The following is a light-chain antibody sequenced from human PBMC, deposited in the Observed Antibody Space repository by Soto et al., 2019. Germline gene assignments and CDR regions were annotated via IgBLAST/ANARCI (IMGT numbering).Light chain of an antibody. CDR3: QQRDNWPIT. CDR2: DAS. J-gene: IGKJ5*01. Sequence: EIVLTQFPAILSLSPGERATLSCRASQSIGSYLTWYQQKPGQAPRLLIFDASKRATGTPARFSGSGSGADFTLTISSLEPEDFAVYYCQQRDNWPITFGQGTRLEIK. V-gene: IGKV3-11*01. CDR1: QSIGSY.